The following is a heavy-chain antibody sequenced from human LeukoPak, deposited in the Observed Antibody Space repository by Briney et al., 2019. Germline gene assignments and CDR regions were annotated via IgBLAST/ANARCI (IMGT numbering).Heavy chain of an antibody. CDR1: GYTFTGYY. CDR2: INPNSGGT. CDR3: AREGVITIFGVVSHYYYYYYMDV. V-gene: IGHV1-2*02. Sequence: ASVKVSCKASGYTFTGYYMHWVRQAPGQGLEWMGWINPNSGGTNYAQKFQGRVTMTRDTSISTAYMELSRLRSDDTAVYYCAREGVITIFGVVSHYYYYYYMDVWGKGTTVTVSS. D-gene: IGHD3-3*01. J-gene: IGHJ6*03.